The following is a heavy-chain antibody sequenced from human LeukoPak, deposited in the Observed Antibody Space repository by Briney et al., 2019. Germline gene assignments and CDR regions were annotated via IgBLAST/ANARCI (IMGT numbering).Heavy chain of an antibody. V-gene: IGHV7-4-1*02. J-gene: IGHJ6*02. D-gene: IGHD2-2*01. CDR3: AREESIVVVPAAPYGMDV. Sequence: ASVKVSCKASGYTFTSDAMNWVRQAPGQGLEWMGWINTNTGNPTYAQGFTGRFVFSLDTSVSTAYLQISSLKAEDTAVYYCAREESIVVVPAAPYGMDVWGQGTTVTVSS. CDR1: GYTFTSDA. CDR2: INTNTGNP.